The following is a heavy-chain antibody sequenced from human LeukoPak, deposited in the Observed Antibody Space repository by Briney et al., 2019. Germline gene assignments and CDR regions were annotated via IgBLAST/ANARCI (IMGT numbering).Heavy chain of an antibody. CDR1: GFSLSTSGMC. CDR2: IDWDDDK. D-gene: IGHD3-16*02. J-gene: IGHJ4*02. V-gene: IGHV2-70*11. Sequence: ESGPALVKPTQTLTLTCTFSGFSLSTSGMCVSWIRQPPGKALEWLARIDWDDDKYYSTSLKTRVTISKDTSKNQVVLTMTNMDPVDTATYYCARINMITFGGVIIDYWGQGTLVTVSS. CDR3: ARINMITFGGVIIDY.